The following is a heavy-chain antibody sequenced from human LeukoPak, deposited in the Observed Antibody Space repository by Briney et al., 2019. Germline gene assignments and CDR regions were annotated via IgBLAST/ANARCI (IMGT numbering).Heavy chain of an antibody. CDR1: GFTFSSYW. J-gene: IGHJ4*02. Sequence: PGGSLRLSCAASGFTFSSYWMSWVRQAPGKGLEWVANIKQDGSEKYYVDSVKGRFTISRDNAKNSLYLQMNSLRAEDTAVYYCVNQLGYCSSTGCYKVYWGQGTLVTVSS. D-gene: IGHD2-2*02. V-gene: IGHV3-7*01. CDR2: IKQDGSEK. CDR3: VNQLGYCSSTGCYKVY.